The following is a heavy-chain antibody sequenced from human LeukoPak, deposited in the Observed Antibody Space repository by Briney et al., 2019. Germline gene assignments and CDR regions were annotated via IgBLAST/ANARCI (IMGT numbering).Heavy chain of an antibody. V-gene: IGHV3-21*04. CDR1: GFTFSSYS. D-gene: IGHD2-8*01. CDR2: ISSSSSYI. Sequence: GGSLRLSCAASGFTFSSYSMNWVRQAPGKGLEWVSSISSSSSYIYYADSVKGRFTISRDNVKKSLYLQMNSLSAEDTALYYCARRKWDAMDVWGQGTTVIVSS. CDR3: ARRKWDAMDV. J-gene: IGHJ6*02.